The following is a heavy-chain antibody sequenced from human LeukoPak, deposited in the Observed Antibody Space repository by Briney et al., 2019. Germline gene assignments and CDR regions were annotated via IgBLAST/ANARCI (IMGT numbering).Heavy chain of an antibody. D-gene: IGHD3-22*01. CDR2: IYHSGST. CDR3: ARLGDEYYGSTGLFDY. J-gene: IGHJ4*02. V-gene: IGHV4-4*02. Sequence: SGTLSLTCAVSGDSISNIHWWTWVRQPPGKGLEWIGEIYHSGSTNYNPSLKSRVTISVDRSENQLSLNLSSVTAADTAVYYCARLGDEYYGSTGLFDYWGQGTLVTVSS. CDR1: GDSISNIHW.